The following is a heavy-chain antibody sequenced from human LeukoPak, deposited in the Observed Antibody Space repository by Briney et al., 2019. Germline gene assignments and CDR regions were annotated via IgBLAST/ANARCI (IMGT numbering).Heavy chain of an antibody. Sequence: PGRSLRLSCAASGFTFSSYAMHWVRQAPGKGLEWVAVISYDGSNKYYADSVKGRFTISRDNSKDTLYLQMNSLRAEDTAVYYCAKDQVAGSRKAYYFDYWGQGTLVTVSS. CDR3: AKDQVAGSRKAYYFDY. CDR2: ISYDGSNK. J-gene: IGHJ4*02. V-gene: IGHV3-30-3*01. CDR1: GFTFSSYA. D-gene: IGHD6-19*01.